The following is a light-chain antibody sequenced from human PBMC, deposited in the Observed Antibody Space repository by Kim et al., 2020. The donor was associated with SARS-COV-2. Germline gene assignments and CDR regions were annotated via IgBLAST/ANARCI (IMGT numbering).Light chain of an antibody. V-gene: IGLV1-44*01. Sequence: GQRVTIPCSGSSSNIGKNAVHWYQQLPGAAPKLLIYTNHQRPSGVPDRFSGSKSGTSVSLAISGLQSEDEADYYCAAWDDSLSGWVFGGGTQLTVL. CDR2: TNH. CDR1: SSNIGKNA. J-gene: IGLJ3*02. CDR3: AAWDDSLSGWV.